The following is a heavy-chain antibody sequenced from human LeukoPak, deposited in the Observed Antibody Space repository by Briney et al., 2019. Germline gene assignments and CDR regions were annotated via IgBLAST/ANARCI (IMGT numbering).Heavy chain of an antibody. V-gene: IGHV3-23*01. CDR2: MGASGGST. Sequence: WGSLRLSCAASGFTFSSYAVSWVRQAPGKGLEWVAAMGASGGSTYYTDSVKGRFTISRDNSKNTLYLQMNSLRAENTAVYYCAKSLWPPFDYWGQGTLVTVSS. D-gene: IGHD2-21*01. J-gene: IGHJ4*02. CDR3: AKSLWPPFDY. CDR1: GFTFSSYA.